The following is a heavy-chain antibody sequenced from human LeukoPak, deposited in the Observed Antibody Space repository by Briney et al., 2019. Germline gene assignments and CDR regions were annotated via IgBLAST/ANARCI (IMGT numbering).Heavy chain of an antibody. V-gene: IGHV3-74*01. J-gene: IGHJ4*02. CDR2: INSAGSST. CDR1: GFTFSTDW. Sequence: QPGGSLRLSCAASGFTFSTDWMHCVRQAPGKGLVWVSRINSAGSSTNYADSVKGRFTISRDNAKNTLYLQMNSLRAEDTAVYYCARATPGWWELQRWGQGTLVTVSS. CDR3: ARATPGWWELQR. D-gene: IGHD1-26*01.